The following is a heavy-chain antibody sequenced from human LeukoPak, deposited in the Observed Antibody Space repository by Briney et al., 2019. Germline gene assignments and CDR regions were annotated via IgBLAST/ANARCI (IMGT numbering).Heavy chain of an antibody. CDR1: GFTFDDYG. Sequence: GSLRLSCAASGFTFDDYGMSWVRQAPGKGLEWGSGINWNGGSTGYADSVKGRFTISRDNAKNSLYLQMNSLRAEDTAVYYCARDLRSSGYYAFDYWGQGTLVTVSS. CDR3: ARDLRSSGYYAFDY. D-gene: IGHD3-22*01. J-gene: IGHJ4*02. CDR2: INWNGGST. V-gene: IGHV3-20*04.